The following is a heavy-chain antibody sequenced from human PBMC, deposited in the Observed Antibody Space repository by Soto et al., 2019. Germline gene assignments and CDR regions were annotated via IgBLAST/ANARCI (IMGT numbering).Heavy chain of an antibody. D-gene: IGHD1-7*01. CDR1: GDIINYA. Sequence: QVQLVQSGAEVKKPGSSVKVSCKASGDIINYAISWVRQAPGQGLEWMGGIIPMFGTVEYEQKFQGRVTITADESTRTAYMELSSLTSQDTAVYYCANRAGRNYPDWFDPWGQGTLVTVSS. V-gene: IGHV1-69*01. CDR3: ANRAGRNYPDWFDP. CDR2: IIPMFGTV. J-gene: IGHJ5*02.